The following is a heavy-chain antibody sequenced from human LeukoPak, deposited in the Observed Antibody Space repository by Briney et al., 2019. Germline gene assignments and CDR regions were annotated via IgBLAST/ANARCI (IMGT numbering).Heavy chain of an antibody. CDR1: GGSISSSSYE. V-gene: IGHV4-39*07. D-gene: IGHD6-6*01. CDR3: TRDQEQLVEYYYYYYMDV. Sequence: SETLSLTCTVSGGSISSSSYEWGWLRQPPGKGLEWIGSIYYSGSTYYHPSLKSRVTISVDTSNNQFSLKLSSVTAADTAVYYCTRDQEQLVEYYYYYYMDVWGKGTTVTVSS. J-gene: IGHJ6*03. CDR2: IYYSGST.